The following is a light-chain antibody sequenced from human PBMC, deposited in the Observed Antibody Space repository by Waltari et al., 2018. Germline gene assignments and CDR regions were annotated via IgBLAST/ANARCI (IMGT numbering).Light chain of an antibody. V-gene: IGLV6-57*04. J-gene: IGLJ3*02. CDR2: EDN. CDR3: QAYDENNPWV. Sequence: KFVLTQPPSVSESPGKTITISCTRSSGSIASAHVQWYQQRPGSAPSTVIYEDNRRPSGVSDRCSGSIDSSSNSASLTISGLKTEDEADYFCQAYDENNPWVIGGGTRLTVL. CDR1: SGSIASAH.